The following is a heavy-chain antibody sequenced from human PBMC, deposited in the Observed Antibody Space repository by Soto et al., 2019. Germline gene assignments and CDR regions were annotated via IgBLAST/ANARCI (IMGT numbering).Heavy chain of an antibody. V-gene: IGHV1-46*01. Sequence: GASVKVSCKASGYTFTSYYMHWVRQAPGQGLEWMGIINPSGGSTSYAQKFQGRVTMTRDTSTSTVYMELSSLRSEDTAVYYCARGPMTTVTIGSWFDPWGQGTLVTVSS. CDR1: GYTFTSYY. J-gene: IGHJ5*02. CDR3: ARGPMTTVTIGSWFDP. CDR2: INPSGGST. D-gene: IGHD4-17*01.